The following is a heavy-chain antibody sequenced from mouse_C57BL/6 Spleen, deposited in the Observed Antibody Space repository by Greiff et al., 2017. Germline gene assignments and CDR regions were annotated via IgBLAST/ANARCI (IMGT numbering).Heavy chain of an antibody. D-gene: IGHD3-2*02. J-gene: IGHJ4*01. CDR3: TKGYSSDYAMDY. CDR2: IEPETGGT. Sequence: QVQLQQSGAELVRPGASVTLSCKASGYPLTDYEMHWVKQTPVHGLEWIGAIEPETGGTAYNQKFKGKAILTADKSSSTAYMELRSLTSEDSAVYYCTKGYSSDYAMDYWGQGTSVTVSS. CDR1: GYPLTDYE. V-gene: IGHV1-15*01.